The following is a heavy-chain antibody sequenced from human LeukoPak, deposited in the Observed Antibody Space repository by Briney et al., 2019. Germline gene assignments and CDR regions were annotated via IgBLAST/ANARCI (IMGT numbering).Heavy chain of an antibody. D-gene: IGHD3-22*01. Sequence: SETLSLTCTVSGGSISSYFWSWIRQPAGKGLEWIGRIYTSGSTNYNPSLKSRVTMSVDTSKNQFSLKLSSVTAADTAVYYCAREGGRNYYDSSGYQFPIYYFDYWGQGTLVTVFS. CDR3: AREGGRNYYDSSGYQFPIYYFDY. CDR2: IYTSGST. CDR1: GGSISSYF. V-gene: IGHV4-4*07. J-gene: IGHJ4*02.